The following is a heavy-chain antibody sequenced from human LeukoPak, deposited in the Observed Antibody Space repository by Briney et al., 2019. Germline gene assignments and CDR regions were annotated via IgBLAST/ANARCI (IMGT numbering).Heavy chain of an antibody. Sequence: GGSLRLSCAASGFTFSSYGMHWVRQTPGKGLEWVAVISYDGSSKYNEDSVKGRFTISRDNSKNTLYLQMNSLRVEDTAVYYCATTLGSGWKFDYWGQGTLVTVSS. V-gene: IGHV3-30*03. CDR1: GFTFSSYG. D-gene: IGHD6-19*01. CDR3: ATTLGSGWKFDY. CDR2: ISYDGSSK. J-gene: IGHJ4*02.